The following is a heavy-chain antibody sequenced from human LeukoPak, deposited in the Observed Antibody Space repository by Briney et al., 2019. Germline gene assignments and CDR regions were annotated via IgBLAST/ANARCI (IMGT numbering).Heavy chain of an antibody. CDR1: GGTFSSYA. J-gene: IGHJ4*02. Sequence: ASVKVSCKASGGTFSSYAISWVRQAPGQGLEWMGRIIPIFGIANYAQKFQGRVTITADKSTSTAYVELSSLRSEDTAVYYCARGSQDSSGYSDYWGQGTLVTVSS. CDR3: ARGSQDSSGYSDY. CDR2: IIPIFGIA. V-gene: IGHV1-69*04. D-gene: IGHD3-22*01.